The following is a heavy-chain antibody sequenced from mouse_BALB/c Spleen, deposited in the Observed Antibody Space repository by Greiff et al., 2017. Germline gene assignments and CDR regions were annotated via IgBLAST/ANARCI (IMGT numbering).Heavy chain of an antibody. CDR2: ISSGSSTI. CDR3: ARPFITTVVAPMDY. Sequence: VQGVESGGGLVQPGGSRKLSCAASGFTFSSFGMHWVRQAPEKGLEWVAYISSGSSTIYYADTVKGRFTISRDNPKNTLFLQMTSLRSEDTAMYYCARPFITTVVAPMDYWGQGTSVTVSS. J-gene: IGHJ4*01. V-gene: IGHV5-17*02. D-gene: IGHD1-1*01. CDR1: GFTFSSFG.